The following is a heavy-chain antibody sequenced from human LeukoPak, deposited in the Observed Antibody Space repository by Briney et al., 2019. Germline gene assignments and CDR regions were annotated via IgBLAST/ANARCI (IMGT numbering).Heavy chain of an antibody. V-gene: IGHV3-23*01. CDR3: AKKVVVGATSPYSDFQD. CDR2: ISGSGVTT. Sequence: PGGSLRLSCAASGFPFNAYWMTWVRQAPGKGLEWVSAISGSGVTTHYAGSVKGRFSISRDNSENTLYLQMNSLRAEDTALYYCAKKVVVGATSPYSDFQDWGQGTLVTVSS. D-gene: IGHD1-26*01. J-gene: IGHJ1*01. CDR1: GFPFNAYW.